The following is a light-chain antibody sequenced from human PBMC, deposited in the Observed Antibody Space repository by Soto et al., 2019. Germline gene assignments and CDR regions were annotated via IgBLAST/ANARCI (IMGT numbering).Light chain of an antibody. Sequence: EILFTQSPATLSLSPGERATLSCRASQSVSSYLAWYQQKPGQAPRLLIYDASNRATGTPARFSGSGSGTVFTLTIRSLDPEDFAVYYCQQRSNWRTFGQGTKVDIK. CDR3: QQRSNWRT. CDR2: DAS. CDR1: QSVSSY. J-gene: IGKJ1*01. V-gene: IGKV3-11*01.